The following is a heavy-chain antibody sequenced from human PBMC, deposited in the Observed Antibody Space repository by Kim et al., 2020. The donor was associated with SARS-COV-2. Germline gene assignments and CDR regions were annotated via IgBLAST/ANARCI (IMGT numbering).Heavy chain of an antibody. CDR1: GFTFSDYY. CDR3: ARESYTIEQQLVRSGLDP. J-gene: IGHJ5*02. CDR2: ISSSGSTI. V-gene: IGHV3-11*01. D-gene: IGHD6-13*01. Sequence: GGSLRLSCAASGFTFSDYYMSWIRQAPGKGLEWVSYISSSGSTIYYADSVKGRFTISRDNAKNSLYLQMNSLRAEDTAVYYCARESYTIEQQLVRSGLDPWGQGTLVTVSS.